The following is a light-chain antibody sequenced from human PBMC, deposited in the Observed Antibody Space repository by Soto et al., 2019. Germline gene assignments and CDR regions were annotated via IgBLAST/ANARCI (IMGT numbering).Light chain of an antibody. J-gene: IGLJ1*01. CDR3: SSYTSSNTPYV. CDR1: SSDVGGYNY. Sequence: QSALTQPPSASGSPGQSVAISCTGTSSDVGGYNYVSWYQQHPGKAPKLMIYEVTTRPSGVSSRFSGSKSGNTASLTISGLQADDEANYYCSSYTSSNTPYVFGTGTKLTVL. CDR2: EVT. V-gene: IGLV2-14*01.